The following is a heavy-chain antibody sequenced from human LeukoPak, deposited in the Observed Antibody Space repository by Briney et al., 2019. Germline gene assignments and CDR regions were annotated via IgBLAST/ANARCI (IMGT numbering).Heavy chain of an antibody. V-gene: IGHV4-59*01. Sequence: SETLSLTCTVSGGSISSYYWSWIRQPPGKGLEWIGYIYYSGSTNYNPSLKSRVTISVDTSKNQFSLKLSSVTAADTAVYYCARSRMVRGVSPGPGFDPWGQGTLVTVSS. CDR3: ARSRMVRGVSPGPGFDP. D-gene: IGHD3-10*01. J-gene: IGHJ5*02. CDR1: GGSISSYY. CDR2: IYYSGST.